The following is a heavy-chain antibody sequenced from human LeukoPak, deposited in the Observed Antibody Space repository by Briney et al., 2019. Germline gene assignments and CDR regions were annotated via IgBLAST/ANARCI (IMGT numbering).Heavy chain of an antibody. D-gene: IGHD5-18*01. CDR3: ARGGQGDGYSADEAFDI. V-gene: IGHV6-1*01. CDR2: TYYRSKWYN. CDR1: GDSISSNSS. Sequence: SQTLSLTCAIFGDSISSNSSWNWIRQSPSRGLEWLGRTYYRSKWYNDYVVSVKSRININPDTSKNQFSLQLNSVTPDDTALYYCARGGQGDGYSADEAFDIWGQGTMVTVS. J-gene: IGHJ3*02.